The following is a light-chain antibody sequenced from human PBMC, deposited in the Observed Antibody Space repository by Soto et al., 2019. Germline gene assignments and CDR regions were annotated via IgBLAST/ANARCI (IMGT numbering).Light chain of an antibody. CDR3: NSYVGSNNYV. CDR1: KNDIGVYDF. V-gene: IGLV2-8*01. J-gene: IGLJ1*01. Sequence: QSALTQPPSASGSPGQSVTISCTGTKNDIGVYDFVSWYQHHPGKAPRLIIYEVTKRPSGVPDRFSGSKSGNTASLTVSGLQADDEADYYCNSYVGSNNYVFGTGTQLTVL. CDR2: EVT.